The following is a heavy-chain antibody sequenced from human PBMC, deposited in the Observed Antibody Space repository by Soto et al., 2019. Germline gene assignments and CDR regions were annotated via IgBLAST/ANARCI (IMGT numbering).Heavy chain of an antibody. CDR2: FDPKGGKD. CDR1: GHTLTEFS. J-gene: IGHJ4*02. CDR3: ANPTTLRGAMITNTNFDF. Sequence: AAGKVSFKSCGHTLTEFSMDCVGQTGGKVREWMGGFDPKGGKDIYAQKWHGSVTVTEDTVTDKAYMELSGLKSDDTAVYYCANPTTLRGAMITNTNFDFWGQGTPVTVSS. V-gene: IGHV1-24*01. D-gene: IGHD3-10*01.